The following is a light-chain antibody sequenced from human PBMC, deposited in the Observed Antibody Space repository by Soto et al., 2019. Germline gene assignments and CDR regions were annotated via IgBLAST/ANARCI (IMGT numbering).Light chain of an antibody. CDR1: TSDVGGYNS. CDR3: ASYTTSGTVL. Sequence: QSALTQPASVSGSPGQSITISCTGTTSDVGGYNSVSWFQHHPDKAPKFIIYEVTLRPSGVSNLFSGSKSGNTASLTISGLQAEDEADYYGASYTTSGTVLFGGGTKLTVL. V-gene: IGLV2-14*01. J-gene: IGLJ2*01. CDR2: EVT.